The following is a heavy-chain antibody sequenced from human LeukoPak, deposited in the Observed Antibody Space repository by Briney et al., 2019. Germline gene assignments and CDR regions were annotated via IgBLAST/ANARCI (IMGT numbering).Heavy chain of an antibody. CDR1: GGSFSGYY. CDR3: ARPSYQGYSSGWYVAYYFDY. J-gene: IGHJ4*02. CDR2: INHSGST. D-gene: IGHD6-19*01. Sequence: PSETLSLTCAVYGGSFSGYYWSWIRQPPGKGLEWIGEINHSGSTNYNPSLKSRVTISVDTSKNQFSLKLSSVTAADTAVYYCARPSYQGYSSGWYVAYYFDYWGQGTLVTVSS. V-gene: IGHV4-34*01.